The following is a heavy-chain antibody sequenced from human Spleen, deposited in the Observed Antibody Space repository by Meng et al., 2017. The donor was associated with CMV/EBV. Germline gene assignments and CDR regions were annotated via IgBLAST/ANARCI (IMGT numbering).Heavy chain of an antibody. J-gene: IGHJ4*02. CDR3: VRDSSGYFGPGDY. CDR2: IYSGGDT. D-gene: IGHD3-22*01. V-gene: IGHV3-66*02. CDR1: GFTVSYNY. Sequence: GGSLRLSCTASGFTVSYNYMTWVRQAPGKGLEWVSVIYSGGDTYCADSVKDRFTISGDSSKNTAFLQMNSLRPEDTGIYYCVRDSSGYFGPGDYWGQGTLVTVSS.